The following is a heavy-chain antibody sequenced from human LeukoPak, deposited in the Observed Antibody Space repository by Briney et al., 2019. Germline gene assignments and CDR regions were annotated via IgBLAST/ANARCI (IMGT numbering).Heavy chain of an antibody. D-gene: IGHD6-13*01. CDR1: GGSFSGYY. J-gene: IGHJ4*02. CDR2: INHSGST. V-gene: IGHV4-34*01. CDR3: ARGREQKVGSSWYETQYYFDY. Sequence: SETLSLTCAVYGGSFSGYYWSWIRQPPRKGLEWIGEINHSGSTNYNPSLKSRVTISVDTSKNQFSLKLSSVTAADTAVYYCARGREQKVGSSWYETQYYFDYWGQGTLVTVSS.